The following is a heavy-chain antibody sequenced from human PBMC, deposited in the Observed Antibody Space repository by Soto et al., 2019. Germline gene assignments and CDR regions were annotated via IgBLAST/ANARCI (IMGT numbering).Heavy chain of an antibody. CDR2: IVVDSGNT. CDR3: AALTCGDYDTY. V-gene: IGHV1-58*02. Sequence: XXVKVVCKASGFTITSSAMQWVRPTRGQRLERIGWIVVDSGNTNYAQKFQERVTITRDMTTSTAYMELSSLRSEDTAVYYCAALTCGDYDTYRGQGPLVTVSS. J-gene: IGHJ4*02. CDR1: GFTITSSA. D-gene: IGHD4-17*01.